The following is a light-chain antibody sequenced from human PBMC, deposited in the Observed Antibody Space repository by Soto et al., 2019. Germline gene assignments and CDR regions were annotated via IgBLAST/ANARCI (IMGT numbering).Light chain of an antibody. CDR3: AAWDDSLKAVV. Sequence: QSVLTQPPSASGTPGQRVTISCSGSSSNVGSHTVNWYQQLPGTAPKLLIYSYNQRPSGVPDRFSGSKSGTSSSLAISGLQSEDEADYYCAAWDDSLKAVVFGGGTKVTVL. CDR1: SSNVGSHT. CDR2: SYN. J-gene: IGLJ2*01. V-gene: IGLV1-44*01.